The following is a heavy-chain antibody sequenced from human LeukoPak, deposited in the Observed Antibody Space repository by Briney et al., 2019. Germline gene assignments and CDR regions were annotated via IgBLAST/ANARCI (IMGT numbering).Heavy chain of an antibody. CDR3: AKAYFLYSGYGGDYFDY. J-gene: IGHJ4*02. CDR2: ISYDGDNQ. CDR1: GFTFSSYG. D-gene: IGHD5-12*01. Sequence: GGSLRLSCAASGFTFSSYGMHWVRQAPGKGLEWVAVISYDGDNQYYADSVKGLFTITRDNSRNTLYLQVNSLRAEDTAVYYCAKAYFLYSGYGGDYFDYWGQGTLVTVSS. V-gene: IGHV3-30*18.